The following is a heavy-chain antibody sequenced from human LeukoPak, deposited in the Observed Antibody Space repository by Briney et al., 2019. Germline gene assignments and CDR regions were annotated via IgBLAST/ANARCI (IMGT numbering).Heavy chain of an antibody. J-gene: IGHJ4*02. D-gene: IGHD4-17*01. CDR2: INPNSGGT. CDR3: ARGSTVTPGMGTEGY. V-gene: IGHV1-2*02. Sequence: ASVKVSCKASGYTFTSYGISWVRQAPGQGLEWMGWINPNSGGTNYAQKFQGRVTMTRDTSISTAYMELSRLRSDDTAVYYCARGSTVTPGMGTEGYWGQGTLVTVSS. CDR1: GYTFTSYG.